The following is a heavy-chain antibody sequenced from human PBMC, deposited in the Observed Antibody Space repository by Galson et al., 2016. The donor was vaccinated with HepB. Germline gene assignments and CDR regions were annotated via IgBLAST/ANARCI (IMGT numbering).Heavy chain of an antibody. CDR3: ERENPYDLDV. Sequence: SLRLSCAATGFPFSAYWMQWVRQVPGKGLVWVSRLTTDGIIGYADSVMGRFTISRDNAKNTLYLHMDSQRAEDTAVYYCERENPYDLDVWGQGTTVTVSS. V-gene: IGHV3-74*01. J-gene: IGHJ6*02. CDR2: LTTDGII. CDR1: GFPFSAYW. D-gene: IGHD5-12*01.